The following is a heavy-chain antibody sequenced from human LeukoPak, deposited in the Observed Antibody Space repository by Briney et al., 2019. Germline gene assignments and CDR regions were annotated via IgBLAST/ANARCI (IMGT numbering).Heavy chain of an antibody. CDR3: ARDALNTAMVTEGYFDY. D-gene: IGHD5-18*01. Sequence: SETLSLTCTVSGGSISSSSYYWGWIRQPPGKGLEWIGRIYYSGSTYYNPSLKSRVTISVDTSKNQFSLKLSSVTAADTAVYYRARDALNTAMVTEGYFDYWGQGTLVTVSS. CDR2: IYYSGST. CDR1: GGSISSSSYY. J-gene: IGHJ4*02. V-gene: IGHV4-39*07.